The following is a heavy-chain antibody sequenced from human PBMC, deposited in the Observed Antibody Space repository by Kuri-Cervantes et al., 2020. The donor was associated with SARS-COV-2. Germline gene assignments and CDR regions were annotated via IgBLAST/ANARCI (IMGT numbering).Heavy chain of an antibody. Sequence: ASVKVSCKASGGTFSSYGISWVRQAPGQGLEWMGWISAYNGDTNYAQKLQGRVTMTTDTSTSTAYMELRSLRSDDTAVHYCARDKAIFGADFDYWGQGTLVTVSS. CDR3: ARDKAIFGADFDY. CDR2: ISAYNGDT. CDR1: GGTFSSYG. D-gene: IGHD3-3*01. J-gene: IGHJ4*02. V-gene: IGHV1-18*01.